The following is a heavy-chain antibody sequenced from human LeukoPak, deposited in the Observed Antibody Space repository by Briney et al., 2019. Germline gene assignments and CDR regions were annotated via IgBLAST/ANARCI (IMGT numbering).Heavy chain of an antibody. D-gene: IGHD6-19*01. CDR1: GFTFSSYS. V-gene: IGHV3-48*01. CDR2: ISSSSSTI. J-gene: IGHJ4*02. CDR3: ASGWYKWYFDY. Sequence: PGGSLRLSCAASGFTFSSYSMNWVRQAPGKGLEWVSYISSSSSTIYYADSVKGRFTISRDNAKNSLYLQMNSLRAEDTAVYYCASGWYKWYFDYWGQGTLVTVSS.